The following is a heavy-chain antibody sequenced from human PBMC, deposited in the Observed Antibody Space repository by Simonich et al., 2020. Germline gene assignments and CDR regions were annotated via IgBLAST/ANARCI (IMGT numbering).Heavy chain of an antibody. V-gene: IGHV5-51*01. CDR2: SHPGDSDT. CDR3: ARLVMYSGSYYLDY. J-gene: IGHJ4*02. CDR1: GYSFTSYW. D-gene: IGHD1-26*01. Sequence: EVQLVQSGAEVKKPGESLKISCKGSGYSFTSYWIGWVRQMPGKGLEWMGSSHPGDSDTSDSPSFHGQVTISADKSISTAYLQWSSLKASDTAMYYGARLVMYSGSYYLDYWGQGTLVTVSS.